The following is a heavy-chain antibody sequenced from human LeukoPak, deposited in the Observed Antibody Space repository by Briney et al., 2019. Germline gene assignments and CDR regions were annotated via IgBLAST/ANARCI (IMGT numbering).Heavy chain of an antibody. CDR1: GGSISRYY. CDR2: IYYTGSH. J-gene: IGHJ4*02. D-gene: IGHD6-19*01. Sequence: SETLSLTCSVSGGSISRYYWSWIRQPPGMGLEWLGYIYYTGSHNYNPSLKSRVTISIDTSQNQFSLKLSSVTPADTAVYYCARAAYSSGYYYFDYWGQGTLVTVSS. V-gene: IGHV4-59*01. CDR3: ARAAYSSGYYYFDY.